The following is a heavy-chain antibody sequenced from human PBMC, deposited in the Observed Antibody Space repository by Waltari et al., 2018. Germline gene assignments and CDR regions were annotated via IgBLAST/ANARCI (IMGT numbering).Heavy chain of an antibody. CDR2: ISGSGGST. J-gene: IGHJ5*02. CDR1: GFTFSSYA. D-gene: IGHD2-8*01. Sequence: EVQLLESGGGLVQPGGSLRLSCAASGFTFSSYAMSWVRQAPGKGLEWVSAISGSGGSTDYADSVKGRFTISRDKSKNTLYLQMNSLRAEDTAVYYCAKDAPIVLMVYANGGGFDPWGQGTLVTVSS. V-gene: IGHV3-23*01. CDR3: AKDAPIVLMVYANGGGFDP.